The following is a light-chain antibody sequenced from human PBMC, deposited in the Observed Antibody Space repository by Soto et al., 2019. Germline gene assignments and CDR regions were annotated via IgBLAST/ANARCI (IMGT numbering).Light chain of an antibody. J-gene: IGLJ1*01. Sequence: QSALTQPRSVSGSPGQSVTIACTGTSSDVGGYYYVSWYQQHPGKAPKLIIYDVTRRPSGVPDRFSGSKSGNTASLTISGLQGEDQADYYCCSYAGSFTFPYVFGTGTKLPVL. CDR3: CSYAGSFTFPYV. CDR1: SSDVGGYYY. CDR2: DVT. V-gene: IGLV2-11*01.